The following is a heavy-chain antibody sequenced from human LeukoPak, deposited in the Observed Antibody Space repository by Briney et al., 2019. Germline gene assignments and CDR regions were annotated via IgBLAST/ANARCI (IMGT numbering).Heavy chain of an antibody. D-gene: IGHD3-22*01. CDR2: IDSSSRDT. Sequence: GGSLRLSCGASGFTFSSYSMAWVRQGPGRGLEWVSSIDSSSRDTYYADSLQGRLTISRDNAENSLFLQIDSLRADDTAVYYCVRVKSYYDVTSGFQFYYFDYWGQGTLVTVSS. CDR3: VRVKSYYDVTSGFQFYYFDY. J-gene: IGHJ4*02. V-gene: IGHV3-21*01. CDR1: GFTFSSYS.